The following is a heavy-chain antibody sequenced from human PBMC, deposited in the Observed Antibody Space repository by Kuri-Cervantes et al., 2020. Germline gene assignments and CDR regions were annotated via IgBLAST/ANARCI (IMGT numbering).Heavy chain of an antibody. CDR2: IYWDDDK. CDR1: GFSLSTSGVG. D-gene: IGHD3-9*01. CDR3: AHTHYDILTGYYIVGFDP. V-gene: IGHV2-5*02. Sequence: SGPTLVKPTQTLTLTCTFSGFSLSTSGVGVGWIRQPPGKALEWLALIYWDDDKRYSPSLKSRLTITKDTSKNQVVLTMTNMDPVDTATYYYAHTHYDILTGYYIVGFDPWGQGTLVTVSS. J-gene: IGHJ5*02.